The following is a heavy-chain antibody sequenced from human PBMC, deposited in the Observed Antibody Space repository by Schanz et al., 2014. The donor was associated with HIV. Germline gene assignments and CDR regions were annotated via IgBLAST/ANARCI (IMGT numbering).Heavy chain of an antibody. CDR2: IYSGGST. CDR1: GFTVSSNY. J-gene: IGHJ4*02. V-gene: IGHV3-53*01. CDR3: AGVEAGGFY. Sequence: VQLVESGGGVVQPGRSLRLSCAAAGFTVSSNYMSWVRQAPGKGLEWVSVIYSGGSTNYADSVKGRFTISRDNSKNTVYLQMNSLRGEDTAVYYCAGVEAGGFYWGQGTRVTVSS. D-gene: IGHD6-13*01.